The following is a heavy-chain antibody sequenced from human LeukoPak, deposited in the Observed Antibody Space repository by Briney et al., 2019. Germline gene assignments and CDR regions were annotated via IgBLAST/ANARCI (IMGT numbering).Heavy chain of an antibody. V-gene: IGHV1-18*01. CDR1: GYTFTSYG. Sequence: ASVKVSCKASGYTFTSYGISWVRQAPGQGLEWMGWISAYNGNTNYAQKLQGRVTMTRDTSISTAYMELSRLRSDDTAVYYCARDPYDILTGPNPDYWGQGTLVTVSS. CDR2: ISAYNGNT. CDR3: ARDPYDILTGPNPDY. J-gene: IGHJ4*02. D-gene: IGHD3-9*01.